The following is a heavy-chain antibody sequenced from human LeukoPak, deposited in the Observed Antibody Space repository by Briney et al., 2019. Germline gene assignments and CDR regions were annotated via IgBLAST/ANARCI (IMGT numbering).Heavy chain of an antibody. J-gene: IGHJ4*02. D-gene: IGHD3-22*01. CDR2: ITSGTRT. Sequence: GGSLRLSCAASGFTFSSYEMNWVRQAPGKGLEWVSGITSGTRTYYADSVKGRFTISRDNSKNTLYLQMNSLRPEDTAVYYCARGLAYYYDSTAYFLDYWGQGTLVTVSS. V-gene: IGHV3-66*02. CDR3: ARGLAYYYDSTAYFLDY. CDR1: GFTFSSYE.